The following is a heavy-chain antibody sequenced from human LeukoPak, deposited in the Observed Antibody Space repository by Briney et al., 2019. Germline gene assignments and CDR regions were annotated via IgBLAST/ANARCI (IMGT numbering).Heavy chain of an antibody. J-gene: IGHJ6*02. CDR1: GYTFTGYY. CDR3: ARYRGVTHFYYYYGTDV. CDR2: INPNSGGT. Sequence: ASVKVSCKASGYTFTGYYMHWVRQAPGQGLEWMGRINPNSGGTNYAQKFQGRVTMTRDTSISTAYMELSRLRSDDTAVYYCARYRGVTHFYYYYGTDVWGQGTTVTVSS. D-gene: IGHD3-10*01. V-gene: IGHV1-2*06.